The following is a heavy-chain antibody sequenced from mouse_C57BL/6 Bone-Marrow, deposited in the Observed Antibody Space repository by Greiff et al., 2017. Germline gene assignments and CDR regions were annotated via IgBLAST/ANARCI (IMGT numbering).Heavy chain of an antibody. CDR3: ARAWGDYCDY. V-gene: IGHV3-6*01. Sequence: EVKLQESGPGLVKPSQSLSLTCSVTGYSITSGYYWNWIRQFPGNKLAWMGYISYDGSNNYNPSLKNRISITRDTSKNQLFLKLNSVITEDPATYYCARAWGDYCDYWGQGTTLTVSS. CDR2: ISYDGSN. CDR1: GYSITSGYY. J-gene: IGHJ2*01.